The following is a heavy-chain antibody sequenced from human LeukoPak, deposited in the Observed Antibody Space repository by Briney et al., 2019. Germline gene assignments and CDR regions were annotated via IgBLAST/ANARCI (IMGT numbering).Heavy chain of an antibody. Sequence: PGGSLRLSCAASGFTLSSYWMHWVRQAPGKGLVWVSRINTDGSRTNYADSVKGRFTIARDNAKNTLYLQMNSLRAEDTAVYYCAKLGPPGESIAAPDYWGQGTLVTVSS. CDR3: AKLGPPGESIAAPDY. V-gene: IGHV3-74*01. CDR1: GFTLSSYW. J-gene: IGHJ4*02. D-gene: IGHD6-6*01. CDR2: INTDGSRT.